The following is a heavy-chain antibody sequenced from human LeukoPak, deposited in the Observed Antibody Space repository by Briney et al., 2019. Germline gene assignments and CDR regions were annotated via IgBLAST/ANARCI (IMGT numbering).Heavy chain of an antibody. V-gene: IGHV1-46*03. CDR3: ARDYPFEETDIVVVPAATHVLDY. CDR1: GYTFTSYY. CDR2: INPSAGST. J-gene: IGHJ4*02. Sequence: ASVKVSCKASGYTFTSYYMHWVRQAPGQGLEWMGIINPSAGSTWYAQKFQGRVTMTRDTSTSTVYMELSSLRSEDTAVYYCARDYPFEETDIVVVPAATHVLDYWGQGTLVTVSS. D-gene: IGHD2-2*01.